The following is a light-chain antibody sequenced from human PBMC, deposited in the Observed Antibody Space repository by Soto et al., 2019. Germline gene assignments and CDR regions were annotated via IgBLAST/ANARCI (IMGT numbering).Light chain of an antibody. Sequence: DIQMTQTRSSLSASVGDRVTITCRASQSISMYLNWYQHKPGKAPKSLIFAASSLQSGVPSRFSGSGSGTDFTLTISSLQPEDFATYYCQQSYSSPQTFGQGTRLEIK. CDR3: QQSYSSPQT. J-gene: IGKJ5*01. V-gene: IGKV1-39*01. CDR2: AAS. CDR1: QSISMY.